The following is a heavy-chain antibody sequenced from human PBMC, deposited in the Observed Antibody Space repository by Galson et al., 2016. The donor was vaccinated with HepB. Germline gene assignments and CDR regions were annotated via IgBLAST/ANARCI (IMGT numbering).Heavy chain of an antibody. CDR3: ARQAYYDSSGYYYPLGY. J-gene: IGHJ4*02. CDR2: IYISGST. V-gene: IGHV3-53*01. CDR1: GFIVSSNY. D-gene: IGHD3-22*01. Sequence: SLRLSCAASGFIVSSNYMTWVRQAPGKGLEWVSTIYISGSTYYADSVKGRFTISRDNSKNTLYLQMNSLRAEDTAVYYCARQAYYDSSGYYYPLGYWGQGTLVTVSS.